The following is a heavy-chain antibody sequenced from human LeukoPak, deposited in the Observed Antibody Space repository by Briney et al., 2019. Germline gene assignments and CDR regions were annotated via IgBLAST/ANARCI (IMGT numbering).Heavy chain of an antibody. V-gene: IGHV3-11*05. Sequence: LSLTCAVYGGSFSGYYWSWIRQAPGKGLEWVSYISSSSSYTNYADSVKGRFTISRDNAKNSLYLQMNSLRAEDTAVYYCARVRTSRISESPYFDYWGQGTLVTVSS. CDR2: ISSSSSYT. D-gene: IGHD2/OR15-2a*01. CDR3: ARVRTSRISESPYFDY. J-gene: IGHJ4*02. CDR1: GGSFSGYY.